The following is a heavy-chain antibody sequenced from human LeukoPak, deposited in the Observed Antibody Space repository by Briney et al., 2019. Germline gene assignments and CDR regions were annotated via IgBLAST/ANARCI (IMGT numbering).Heavy chain of an antibody. J-gene: IGHJ6*03. Sequence: SETLSLTCTVSGGSISSYYWSWIRQPPGKGLEWIGSIYYSGSTYYNPSLKSRVTISVDTSKNQFSLKLSSVTAADTAVYYCASYAYDSSGYYPYYYYYYYMDVWGKGTTVTVSS. D-gene: IGHD3-22*01. CDR3: ASYAYDSSGYYPYYYYYYYMDV. V-gene: IGHV4-39*07. CDR2: IYYSGST. CDR1: GGSISSYY.